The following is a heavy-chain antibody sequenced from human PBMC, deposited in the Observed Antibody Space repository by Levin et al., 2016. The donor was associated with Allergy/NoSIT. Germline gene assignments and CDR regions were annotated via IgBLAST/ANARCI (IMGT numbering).Heavy chain of an antibody. CDR3: ARDHGAGTYYDRPLKY. D-gene: IGHD3-10*01. CDR2: VYYGGRT. Sequence: SETLSLTCSVSGGSVGGGYHWSWIRQQPGKGPEWIGYVYYGGRTSXNPSLGRRVTISVQTSQNQFSLRLTSVTAADTAVYYCARDHGAGTYYDRPLKYWGPGMSVSVSS. J-gene: IGHJ4*02. V-gene: IGHV4-31*03. CDR1: GGSVGGGYH.